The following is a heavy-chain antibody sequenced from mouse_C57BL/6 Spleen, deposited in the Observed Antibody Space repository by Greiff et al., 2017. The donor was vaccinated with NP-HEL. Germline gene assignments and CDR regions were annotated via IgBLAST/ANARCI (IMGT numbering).Heavy chain of an antibody. D-gene: IGHD1-1*01. CDR1: GYAFSSSW. J-gene: IGHJ2*01. CDR3: ARSYYYGSVEYYFDY. CDR2: IYPGDGDT. Sequence: VQLVESGPELVKPGASVKISCKASGYAFSSSWMNWVKQRPGKGLEWIGRIYPGDGDTNYNGKFKGKATLTADKSSSTAYMQLSSLTSEDSAVYFCARSYYYGSVEYYFDYWGQGTTLTVSS. V-gene: IGHV1-82*01.